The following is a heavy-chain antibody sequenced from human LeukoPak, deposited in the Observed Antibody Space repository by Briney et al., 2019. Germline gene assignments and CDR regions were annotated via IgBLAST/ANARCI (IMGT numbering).Heavy chain of an antibody. CDR1: GFIFSSNY. V-gene: IGHV3-53*01. Sequence: GGSLRLSRAVSGFIFSSNYMSWVRQAPGKGLEWVSVIYSGGSTYYADSVKGRFTISRDNSKNTLYLQMNSLRAEDTAIYYCVRRGYSYGVFDYWGQGTLVTVSS. CDR2: IYSGGST. J-gene: IGHJ4*02. CDR3: VRRGYSYGVFDY. D-gene: IGHD5-18*01.